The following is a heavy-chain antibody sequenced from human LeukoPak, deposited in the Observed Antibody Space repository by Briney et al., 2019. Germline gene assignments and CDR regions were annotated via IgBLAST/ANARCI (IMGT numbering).Heavy chain of an antibody. CDR3: ATSKAVAGRGFDY. CDR1: GYTFTGYY. Sequence: GASVKVSCKASGYTFTGYYIHWVRQAPGQGLEWMGWINPNINGTNYAQKLQGRVTMTTDTSTSTAYMELKSLRSDDTAVYYCATSKAVAGRGFDYWGQGTLVTVSS. J-gene: IGHJ4*02. V-gene: IGHV1-2*02. CDR2: INPNINGT. D-gene: IGHD6-19*01.